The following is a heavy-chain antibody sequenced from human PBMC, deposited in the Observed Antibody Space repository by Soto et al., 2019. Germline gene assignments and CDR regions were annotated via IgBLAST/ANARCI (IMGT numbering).Heavy chain of an antibody. CDR2: IYTGSGT. J-gene: IGHJ3*02. CDR3: ARASSGYGYDAFDM. CDR1: GFTVSSNY. D-gene: IGHD5-12*01. Sequence: VQLVESGGGLVQPGGSLRLSCAASGFTVSSNYMSWVRQAPGKGLEWVSFIYTGSGTYYADSVKGRFTISRDNSKNTLHLQMNSLRAEDTAVYYCARASSGYGYDAFDMWGQGTMVTVSS. V-gene: IGHV3-66*01.